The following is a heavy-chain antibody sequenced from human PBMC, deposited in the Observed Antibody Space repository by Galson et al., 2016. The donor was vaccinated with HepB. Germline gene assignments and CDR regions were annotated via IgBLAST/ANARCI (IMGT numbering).Heavy chain of an antibody. CDR3: ATDPIVGVPDYFDY. V-gene: IGHV3-30-3*01. Sequence: SLRLSCAVSGFTFSNYAMHWVRQAPGKGLEWVADTDGTNQYYADSVKGRFTISRDDSKSTLYLQMDRLRAEDTAVYYCATDPIVGVPDYFDYWGQGTLVTVSS. D-gene: IGHD1-26*01. CDR2: TDGTNQ. J-gene: IGHJ4*02. CDR1: GFTFSNYA.